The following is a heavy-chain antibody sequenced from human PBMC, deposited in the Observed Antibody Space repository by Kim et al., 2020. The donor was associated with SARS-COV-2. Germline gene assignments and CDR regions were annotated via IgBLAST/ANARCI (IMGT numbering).Heavy chain of an antibody. D-gene: IGHD6-19*01. CDR1: GFTFSNYD. CDR3: ARAVENKGWYFGMGV. V-gene: IGHV3-13*04. Sequence: GGSLRLSCEASGFTFSNYDMQWVRQATGKGLEWVSTIDTSGDTFYPGSVKGRFTISRENAKNSLFLQMNSLRAGDTAVYYCARAVENKGWYFGMGVWGQGTTVTVSS. CDR2: IDTSGDT. J-gene: IGHJ6*02.